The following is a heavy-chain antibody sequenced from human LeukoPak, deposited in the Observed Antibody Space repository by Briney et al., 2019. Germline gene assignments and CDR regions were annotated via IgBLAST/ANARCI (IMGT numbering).Heavy chain of an antibody. CDR1: GDTFSSDA. D-gene: IGHD6-13*01. J-gene: IGHJ6*03. CDR2: IIPVFGTT. V-gene: IGHV1-69*13. CDR3: ARGYSSSWYVNMDV. Sequence: SVKVSCKASGDTFSSDAVSWVRQAPGQGLEWMGGIIPVFGTTNYAQKFQGRVTITADESTSTAYMELSNLRSEDTAVYYCARGYSSSWYVNMDVWGKGTTVTVSS.